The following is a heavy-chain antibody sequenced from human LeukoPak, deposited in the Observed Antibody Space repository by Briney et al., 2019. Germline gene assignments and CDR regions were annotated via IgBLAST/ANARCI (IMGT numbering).Heavy chain of an antibody. CDR3: AKGIGATSYYYGMDV. D-gene: IGHD1-26*01. CDR2: ISGSGGST. V-gene: IGHV3-23*01. CDR1: GFTFSSYA. J-gene: IGHJ6*02. Sequence: GGSLRLSCAASGFTFSSYAMSWVRQAPGKGLEWVSAISGSGGSTYYADSVKGRFTISRDNSKNTLYLQMNSLRAEDTAVYYCAKGIGATSYYYGMDVWGQGTTVTVSS.